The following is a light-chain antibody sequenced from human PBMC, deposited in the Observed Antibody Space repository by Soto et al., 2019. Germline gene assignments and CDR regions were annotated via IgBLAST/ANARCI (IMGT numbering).Light chain of an antibody. Sequence: EIVLTQSPATLSLSPGERATLSCRASQSVSSYLAWYQQKPGQAPRLLIYDASNRATGIPARFSGSGSGTDCPLTISSLETEDFAVYYCQRRSSWLGYTFGQGTKLEI. CDR3: QRRSSWLGYT. J-gene: IGKJ2*01. CDR2: DAS. V-gene: IGKV3-11*01. CDR1: QSVSSY.